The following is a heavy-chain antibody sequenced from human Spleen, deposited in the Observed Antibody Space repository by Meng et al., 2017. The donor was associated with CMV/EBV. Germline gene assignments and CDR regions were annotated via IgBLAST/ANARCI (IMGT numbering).Heavy chain of an antibody. CDR3: ARAVSYGSGMDV. D-gene: IGHD3-10*01. Sequence: GESLKISCADSGFTFSSYSMNWVRQAPGKGLEWVSSISSSSSYIYYADSVKGRFTISRDNAKNSLYLQMNSLRAEDTAVYYCARAVSYGSGMDVWGQGTTVTVSS. J-gene: IGHJ6*02. CDR1: GFTFSSYS. V-gene: IGHV3-21*01. CDR2: ISSSSSYI.